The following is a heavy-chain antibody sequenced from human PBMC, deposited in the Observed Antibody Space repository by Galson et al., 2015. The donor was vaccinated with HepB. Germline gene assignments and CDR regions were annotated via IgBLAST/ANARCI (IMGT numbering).Heavy chain of an antibody. J-gene: IGHJ5*02. Sequence: LSLTCTVSGGSISSSSYYWGWIRQPPGKGLEWIGSIYYSGSTYYNPSLKSRVTISVDTSKNQFSLKLSSVTAADTAVYYCASLRVVRGVIGWFDPWGQGTLVTVSS. CDR1: GGSISSSSYY. D-gene: IGHD3-10*01. V-gene: IGHV4-39*01. CDR3: ASLRVVRGVIGWFDP. CDR2: IYYSGST.